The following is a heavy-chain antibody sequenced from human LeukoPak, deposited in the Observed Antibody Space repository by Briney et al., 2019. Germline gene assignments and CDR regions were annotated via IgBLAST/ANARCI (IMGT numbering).Heavy chain of an antibody. CDR2: INPNSGGT. CDR3: ATDGYYYGSGTYPNY. CDR1: GYTFTGYY. J-gene: IGHJ4*02. Sequence: ASVNLSCKTSGYTFTGYYMHWVRQSPGQGLEWMGWINPNSGGTDYAQKFQGRVTMTSDTSISTAYMELGRLTSDDTAVYYCATDGYYYGSGTYPNYWGQGTLVTISS. D-gene: IGHD3-10*01. V-gene: IGHV1-2*02.